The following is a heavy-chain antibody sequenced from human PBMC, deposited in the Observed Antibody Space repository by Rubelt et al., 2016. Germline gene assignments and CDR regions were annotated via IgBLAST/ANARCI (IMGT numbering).Heavy chain of an antibody. CDR2: ISSDGNNR. D-gene: IGHD5-24*01. V-gene: IGHV3-74*01. J-gene: IGHJ4*02. CDR3: ARPAVETDSDVFDY. Sequence: GKGLVWVSRISSDGNNRRYADSVKGRFTISRDNAKNTLYLQVNGLRADDTAVYYCARPAVETDSDVFDYWGQGTLVTVSS.